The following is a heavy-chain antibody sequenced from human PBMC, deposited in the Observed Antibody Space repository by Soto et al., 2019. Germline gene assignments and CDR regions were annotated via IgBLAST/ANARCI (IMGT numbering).Heavy chain of an antibody. D-gene: IGHD6-19*01. CDR3: ARDRGVAPPVAGNTHYYYYMDV. CDR1: GYSFTNYG. CDR2: ISAFNGNT. Sequence: QDQLLQSGAEVKKPGASVTVSCKASGYSFTNYGITWVRQAPGQGLEWMGWISAFNGNTHYAQKLEGRVPMPTDASTVTAYMELRSLSSDDTAVYYCARDRGVAPPVAGNTHYYYYMDVWGKGTTVTVSS. V-gene: IGHV1-18*01. J-gene: IGHJ6*03.